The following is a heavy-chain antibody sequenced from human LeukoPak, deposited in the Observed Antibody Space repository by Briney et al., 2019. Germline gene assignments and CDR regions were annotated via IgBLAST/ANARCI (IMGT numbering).Heavy chain of an antibody. CDR2: IYYSGST. V-gene: IGHV4-30-4*01. CDR1: GGSISSGDYY. CDR3: ARDAYTYRGYYYYGMDV. J-gene: IGHJ6*02. Sequence: SETLSLTCTVSGGSISSGDYYWTWIRQPPGKGLEWLGYIYYSGSTSYNPSLKRRVTISVDMSKNQFSLKLSSVTAADTAVYYCARDAYTYRGYYYYGMDVWGLGTTVTVSS. D-gene: IGHD2-15*01.